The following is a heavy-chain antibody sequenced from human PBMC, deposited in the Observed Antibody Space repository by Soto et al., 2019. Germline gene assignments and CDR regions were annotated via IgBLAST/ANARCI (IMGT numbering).Heavy chain of an antibody. CDR3: ARARGSSWYNWFDP. V-gene: IGHV1-69*01. CDR2: IIVLFGTT. D-gene: IGHD6-19*01. J-gene: IGHJ5*02. Sequence: QVQLVQPGAEVRKPGSSVKVSCKASGGNFSNYAISWVRQAPGQGLEWMGGIIVLFGTTNYAQKFRGRLTVSADESTSTAYMELGRLSFDDTAIYYCARARGSSWYNWFDPWGQGTLVTVSS. CDR1: GGNFSNYA.